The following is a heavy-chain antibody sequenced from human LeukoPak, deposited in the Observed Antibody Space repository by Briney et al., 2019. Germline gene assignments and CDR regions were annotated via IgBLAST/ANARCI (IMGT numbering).Heavy chain of an antibody. Sequence: SETLSLTCTVSSGSISTSNYYWGWVRQPPGKALEWIGYIYYSGSTNYNPSLKSRVTISVDTSKNQFSLKLSSVTAADTAVYYCARASDNDAFDIWGQGTMVTVSS. CDR1: SGSISTSNYY. CDR3: ARASDNDAFDI. V-gene: IGHV4-61*05. CDR2: IYYSGST. J-gene: IGHJ3*02.